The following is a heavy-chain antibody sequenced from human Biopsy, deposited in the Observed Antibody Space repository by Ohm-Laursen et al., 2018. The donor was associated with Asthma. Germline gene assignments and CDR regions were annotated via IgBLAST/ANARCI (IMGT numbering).Heavy chain of an antibody. Sequence: SLRLSCSASGFTFDDYAMHWVRQAPGKGLEWVSGVSWNSGSIDYADSVKGRFTISRDNAKNTLYLQMNSLRAEDTAVYYCAKARIHHFYDSSGYYQHDWGQGTLVTVSS. CDR3: AKARIHHFYDSSGYYQHD. D-gene: IGHD3-22*01. CDR2: VSWNSGSI. V-gene: IGHV3-9*01. CDR1: GFTFDDYA. J-gene: IGHJ4*02.